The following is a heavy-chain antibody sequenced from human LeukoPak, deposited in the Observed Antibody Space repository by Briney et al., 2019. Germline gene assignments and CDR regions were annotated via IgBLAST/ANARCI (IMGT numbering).Heavy chain of an antibody. J-gene: IGHJ4*02. Sequence: GGSLRLSCAASGFTFRNYEMNWVRQAPGKGLEWVSFISTSGSLIYYADSVKGRFTISRDNAKNSLFLHMNSLRAEDTAVYYCAKVSGLAWHFDYWGQGTLVTVSS. V-gene: IGHV3-48*03. CDR3: AKVSGLAWHFDY. CDR2: ISTSGSLI. D-gene: IGHD1-26*01. CDR1: GFTFRNYE.